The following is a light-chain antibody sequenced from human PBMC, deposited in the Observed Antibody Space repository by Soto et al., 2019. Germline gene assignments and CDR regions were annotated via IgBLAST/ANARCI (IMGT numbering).Light chain of an antibody. CDR1: QGVSGNY. J-gene: IGKJ4*01. Sequence: EIVLTQSPGTLSLSPGERATLSCRASQGVSGNYLAWYQQRPGQAPRLIIYGASSRATGITDRFSGSGSGTHFTLTISRLEPEDVAVYYCQRYGYLPLIFGGGTKVEIK. CDR2: GAS. V-gene: IGKV3-20*01. CDR3: QRYGYLPLI.